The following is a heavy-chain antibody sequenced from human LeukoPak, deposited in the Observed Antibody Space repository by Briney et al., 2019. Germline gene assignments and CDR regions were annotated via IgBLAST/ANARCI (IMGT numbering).Heavy chain of an antibody. CDR3: ARDRISSSWNDAFDI. CDR1: GFTFSSYS. J-gene: IGHJ3*02. V-gene: IGHV3-21*01. CDR2: ISSSSSYI. D-gene: IGHD6-13*01. Sequence: GGSLRLSCAASGFTFSSYSMNRVRQAPGKGLEWVSSISSSSSYIYYADSVKGRFTISRDNAKNSLYLQMNSLRAEDTAVYYCARDRISSSWNDAFDIWGQGTMVTVSS.